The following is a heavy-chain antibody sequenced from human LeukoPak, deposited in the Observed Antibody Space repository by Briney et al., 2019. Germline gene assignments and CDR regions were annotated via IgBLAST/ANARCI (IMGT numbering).Heavy chain of an antibody. CDR3: ARGPHITMVRGPVGNWFDP. Sequence: GASVKVSCKASEYTFTSYAMHWVRRAPGQRLEWMGWINAGNANTKYSQKFQGRITITRDTSASTAYMELSSLRSEDTAVYYCARGPHITMVRGPVGNWFDPWGQGTLVTVSS. CDR1: EYTFTSYA. CDR2: INAGNANT. V-gene: IGHV1-3*01. J-gene: IGHJ5*02. D-gene: IGHD3-10*01.